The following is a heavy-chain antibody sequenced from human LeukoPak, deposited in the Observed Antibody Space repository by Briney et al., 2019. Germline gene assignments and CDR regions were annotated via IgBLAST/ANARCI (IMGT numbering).Heavy chain of an antibody. CDR1: GFTFSSYW. Sequence: PGGSLRLSCAASGFTFSSYWRDWVSHAPGKGRVWLSRINIDGSTTSYADSVKRRFTISRDNAKNTLYLQMNSLRAEDTAVYYCARGRMYSSSWYNYWGQGTLVTVSS. CDR2: INIDGSTT. CDR3: ARGRMYSSSWYNY. D-gene: IGHD6-13*01. V-gene: IGHV3-74*01. J-gene: IGHJ4*02.